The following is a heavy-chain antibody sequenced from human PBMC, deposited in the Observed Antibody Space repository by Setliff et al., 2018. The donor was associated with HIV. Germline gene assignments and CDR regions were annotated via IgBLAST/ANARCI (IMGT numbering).Heavy chain of an antibody. J-gene: IGHJ3*02. V-gene: IGHV3-30*02. D-gene: IGHD3-3*01. CDR1: GFNFSSYD. Sequence: PGGSMRLSCAASGFNFSSYDMHWVRQAPGKGLEWVAFIQNDGSNKYYADSVKGRFTISRDNSKNTLYLQMNSLRAEGTAVYYCAKPYNFWSGYFLNAFDIWGQGTMVTVSS. CDR3: AKPYNFWSGYFLNAFDI. CDR2: IQNDGSNK.